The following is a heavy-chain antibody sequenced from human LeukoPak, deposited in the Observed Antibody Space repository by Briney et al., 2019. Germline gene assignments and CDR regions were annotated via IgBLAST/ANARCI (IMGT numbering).Heavy chain of an antibody. CDR3: ARDSGVKSRWFGELLGDWFDP. V-gene: IGHV1-46*01. CDR2: INPIGGST. Sequence: ASVKLSCKASGYTFTNYSIHWVRQAPGQGLEWMGIINPIGGSTSYAQKFQGRVTMTRDTSTSTVYMELSSLRSEDTAVYYCARDSGVKSRWFGELLGDWFDPWGQGTLVTVSS. CDR1: GYTFTNYS. J-gene: IGHJ5*02. D-gene: IGHD3-10*01.